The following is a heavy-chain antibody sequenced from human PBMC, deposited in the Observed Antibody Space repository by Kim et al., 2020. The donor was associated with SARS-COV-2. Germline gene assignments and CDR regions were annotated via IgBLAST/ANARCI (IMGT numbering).Heavy chain of an antibody. Sequence: GGSLRLSCAASGFTFSSYGMHWVRQAPGKGLEWVAVISYDGSNKYYADSVKGRFTISRDNSKNTLYLQMNSLRAEDTAVYYCAKDLTTMVRDGMDVWGQGTTVTVSS. D-gene: IGHD3-10*01. CDR2: ISYDGSNK. CDR1: GFTFSSYG. J-gene: IGHJ6*02. CDR3: AKDLTTMVRDGMDV. V-gene: IGHV3-30*18.